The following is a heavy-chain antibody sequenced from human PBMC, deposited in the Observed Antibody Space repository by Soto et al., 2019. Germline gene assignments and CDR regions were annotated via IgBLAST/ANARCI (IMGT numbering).Heavy chain of an antibody. D-gene: IGHD5-12*01. J-gene: IGHJ4*02. CDR3: AKDIINRWLRFAMLEYYFDY. CDR2: IRWDGGST. CDR1: GFTFDDYT. V-gene: IGHV3-43*01. Sequence: EVQLVESGGVVVQPGGSLRLSCEASGFTFDDYTMHWVSQAPGKGLEWVSIIRWDGGSTYYADSVKGRFTISRDNSKNSLYLQMNSLRTEDTVLYYCAKDIINRWLRFAMLEYYFDYLGQGTLVTVSS.